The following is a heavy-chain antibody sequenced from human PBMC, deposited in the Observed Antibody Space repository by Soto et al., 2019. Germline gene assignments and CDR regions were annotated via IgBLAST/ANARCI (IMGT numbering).Heavy chain of an antibody. CDR3: AKEHTSAFAVHYIDV. CDR1: GFTFSSYV. V-gene: IGHV3-23*01. J-gene: IGHJ6*03. CDR2: ISGSGGST. D-gene: IGHD3-10*02. Sequence: GGSLRLSCAASGFTFSSYVMSWVRQAPGKGPEWVSGISGSGGSTYYADSVKGRFTISRDNSKNTLYLQMNSLRAEDTAVYYCAKEHTSAFAVHYIDVWGKGTTVTVSS.